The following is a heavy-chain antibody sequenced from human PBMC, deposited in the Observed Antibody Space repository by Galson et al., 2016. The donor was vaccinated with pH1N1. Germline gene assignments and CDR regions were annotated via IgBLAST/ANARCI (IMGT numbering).Heavy chain of an antibody. CDR1: GYTFTSYY. D-gene: IGHD3-22*01. CDR2: INPSGGNT. Sequence: SVKVSCKASGYTFTSYYMYWVRQAPGQGLEWMGIINPSGGNTNYAQKLQGRLTMTRDTSTSTVYMELSSLRSGDTAVYYCARDAAMIVVGSGYAFDIWGQGTMVTVSS. CDR3: ARDAAMIVVGSGYAFDI. V-gene: IGHV1-46*01. J-gene: IGHJ3*02.